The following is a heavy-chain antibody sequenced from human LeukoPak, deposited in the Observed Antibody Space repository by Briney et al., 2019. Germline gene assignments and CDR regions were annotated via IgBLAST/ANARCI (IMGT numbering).Heavy chain of an antibody. Sequence: ASVKVSCKASGYTFTSYGISWLRQAPGQGLEWMGWISAYNGNTNYAQKLQGRVTMTTDTSTSTAYMELRSLRSDDTAVYYCARVDYYDSSGFSDPWGQGTLVTVSS. D-gene: IGHD3-22*01. CDR2: ISAYNGNT. J-gene: IGHJ5*02. V-gene: IGHV1-18*01. CDR3: ARVDYYDSSGFSDP. CDR1: GYTFTSYG.